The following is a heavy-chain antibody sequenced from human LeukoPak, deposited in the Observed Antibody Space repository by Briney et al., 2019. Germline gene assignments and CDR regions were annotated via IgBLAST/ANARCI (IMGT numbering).Heavy chain of an antibody. J-gene: IGHJ5*02. V-gene: IGHV4-59*08. D-gene: IGHD3-22*01. CDR2: IYYSGST. Sequence: SETLSLTCTVSGGSISSYYWSWIPQPPGKGLEWIGYIYYSGSTNYNPSLKSRVTISVDTSKNQFSLKLSSVTAADTAVYYCARHTPDSSGYYPHWFDPWGQGTLVTVSS. CDR1: GGSISSYY. CDR3: ARHTPDSSGYYPHWFDP.